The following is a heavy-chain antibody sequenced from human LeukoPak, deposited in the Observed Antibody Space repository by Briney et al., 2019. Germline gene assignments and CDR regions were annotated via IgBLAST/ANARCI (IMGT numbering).Heavy chain of an antibody. CDR3: ASHRGGSSWYVN. CDR1: GYTFTSYG. D-gene: IGHD6-13*01. CDR2: ISAYNGNT. J-gene: IGHJ3*01. V-gene: IGHV1-18*01. Sequence: ASVNVSCTASGYTFTSYGISWVRQAPGQGLEWMGWISAYNGNTNYAQKLQGRVTMTTDTSTSTAYMELRSLRSDDTAVYYCASHRGGSSWYVNWGQGTMVTVSS.